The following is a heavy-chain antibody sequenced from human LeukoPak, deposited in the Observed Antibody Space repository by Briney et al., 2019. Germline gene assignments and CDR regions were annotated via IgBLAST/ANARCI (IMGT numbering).Heavy chain of an antibody. V-gene: IGHV4-59*08. Sequence: PSEALSLTCTVSGVSISSYYWSRIRQPPGKELEWIGYIYYSGSTNYNPSLKSRVTISLDTSKNQFSLKLSSVTAADTAVYYCARHDGSSWYYAFDVWGQGTMVTVSS. CDR1: GVSISSYY. CDR3: ARHDGSSWYYAFDV. D-gene: IGHD6-13*01. CDR2: IYYSGST. J-gene: IGHJ3*01.